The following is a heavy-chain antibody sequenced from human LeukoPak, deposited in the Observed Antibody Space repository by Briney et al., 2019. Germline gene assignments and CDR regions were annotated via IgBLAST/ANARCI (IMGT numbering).Heavy chain of an antibody. Sequence: GGSLRLSCAASGFTFSSYAMSWVRQAPGKGLEWVSGISGSGDNTYYADSVKGRFTISRDNAKNTLYLQMNSLRAEDTAVYYCARRVVVPAAPYYFDYWGQGTLVTVSS. CDR1: GFTFSSYA. J-gene: IGHJ4*02. V-gene: IGHV3-23*01. CDR3: ARRVVVPAAPYYFDY. D-gene: IGHD2-2*01. CDR2: ISGSGDNT.